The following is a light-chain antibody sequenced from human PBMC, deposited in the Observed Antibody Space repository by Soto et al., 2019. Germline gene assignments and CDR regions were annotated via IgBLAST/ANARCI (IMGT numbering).Light chain of an antibody. CDR2: GNS. J-gene: IGLJ2*01. Sequence: QSVLTQPPSVSGAPVQRVTISCTGRSSNIGAGYDVHWYQQLPGTAPKLLIYGNSNRPSGVPDRFSGSKSGTSASLAITGLQAEDEADYYCQSYDSSLSGHVVFGGGTQLTVL. CDR1: SSNIGAGYD. V-gene: IGLV1-40*01. CDR3: QSYDSSLSGHVV.